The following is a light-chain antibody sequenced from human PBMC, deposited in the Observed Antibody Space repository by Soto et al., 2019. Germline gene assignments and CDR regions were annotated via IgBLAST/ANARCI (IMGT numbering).Light chain of an antibody. CDR3: LLSYSGARLVV. CDR2: DTS. CDR1: TGAVTSGHY. J-gene: IGLJ2*01. Sequence: QAVVTQETSLTVSPGGTVTLTCGSSTGAVTSGHYPYWFQQNPGQAPRTLIYDTSNKHSWTPARFSGSLLGGKAALTLSGAQPEDEAEYYCLLSYSGARLVVFGGGTKLTVL. V-gene: IGLV7-46*01.